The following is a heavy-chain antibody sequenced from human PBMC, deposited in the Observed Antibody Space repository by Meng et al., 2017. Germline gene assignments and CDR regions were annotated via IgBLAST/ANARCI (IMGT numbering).Heavy chain of an antibody. Sequence: SGPTLVIPTQTLTLTCTFSGFSLSTSGVGVNWIRQPPGKALEWLALIYWNDDKSYSPSLKSRLTITKDTSKNQVVLTMTNMDPVDTATYYCAHPSLWSGDQYSFDYWGQGTLVTVSS. V-gene: IGHV2-5*01. CDR2: IYWNDDK. CDR1: GFSLSTSGVG. CDR3: AHPSLWSGDQYSFDY. D-gene: IGHD3-10*01. J-gene: IGHJ4*02.